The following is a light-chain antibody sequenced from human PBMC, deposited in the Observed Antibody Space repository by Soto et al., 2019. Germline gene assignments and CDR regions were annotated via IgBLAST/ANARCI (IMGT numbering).Light chain of an antibody. Sequence: DIQMSQSPPFLSASVGDRVTITCQASRDISVYLNWYHQKPGKPPKLLVFDASNLQTGVPSRFSGSGSGTHFTFTISSLQPEDIATYYCQQYDNLPPYTFGQGTKVEI. J-gene: IGKJ2*01. CDR3: QQYDNLPPYT. CDR2: DAS. V-gene: IGKV1-33*01. CDR1: RDISVY.